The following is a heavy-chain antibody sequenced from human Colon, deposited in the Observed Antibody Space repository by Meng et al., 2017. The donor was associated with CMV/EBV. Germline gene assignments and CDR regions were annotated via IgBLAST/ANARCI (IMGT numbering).Heavy chain of an antibody. Sequence: TVSGGPVNTGSSDWSWIRQSPGKGLEWIGHVFYIGKTNYNPSLKSRVSMSIDPSKNQFSLRLTSVTPADTALYYCARDVVYPYYFDSWGQGILVTVSS. D-gene: IGHD1-14*01. CDR2: VFYIGKT. CDR3: ARDVVYPYYFDS. CDR1: GGPVNTGSSD. J-gene: IGHJ4*02. V-gene: IGHV4-61*01.